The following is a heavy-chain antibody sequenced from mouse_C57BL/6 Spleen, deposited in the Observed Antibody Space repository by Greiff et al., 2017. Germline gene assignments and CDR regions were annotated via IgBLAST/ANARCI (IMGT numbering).Heavy chain of an antibody. V-gene: IGHV1-64*01. D-gene: IGHD1-1*01. CDR1: GYTFTSYW. CDR3: ARMYYGFDY. CDR2: IHPNRGST. Sequence: VQLQQPGAELVKPGASVKLSCKASGYTFTSYWMHWVKQRPGQGLEWIGMIHPNRGSTNYNAKFKSKATLTVDKSSSTAYMQLSSLTSEDSAVYYCARMYYGFDYWGQGTTLTVSS. J-gene: IGHJ2*01.